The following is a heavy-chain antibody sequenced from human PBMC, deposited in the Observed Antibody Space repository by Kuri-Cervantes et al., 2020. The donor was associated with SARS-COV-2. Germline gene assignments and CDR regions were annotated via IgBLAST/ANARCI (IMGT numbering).Heavy chain of an antibody. Sequence: ALVKVSCKASGYTFTGYYMHWVRQAPGQGLEWMGWINPSGGSTSYAQKFQGRVTMTRDTSTSTVYMELSSLRSEDTAVYYCATNIAAAGLYYYMDVWGKGTTVTVSS. CDR3: ATNIAAAGLYYYMDV. CDR2: INPSGGST. V-gene: IGHV1-46*01. CDR1: GYTFTGYY. D-gene: IGHD6-13*01. J-gene: IGHJ6*03.